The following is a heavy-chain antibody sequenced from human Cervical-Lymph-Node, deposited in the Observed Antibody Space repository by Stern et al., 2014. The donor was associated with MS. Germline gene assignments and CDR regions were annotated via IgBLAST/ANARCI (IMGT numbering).Heavy chain of an antibody. CDR1: GFTFSSYW. D-gene: IGHD1-26*01. Sequence: EVQLEESGGGLVQPGGSLRLSCAASGFTFSSYWMSWVRQAPGKGLEWVANIKQDGSEKHYVDSVKGRFTISRDNAKNSLYLEMNSLRAEDTAVYYCARDKIVGPTNPDCWGQGTLVTVSS. CDR3: ARDKIVGPTNPDC. CDR2: IKQDGSEK. V-gene: IGHV3-7*03. J-gene: IGHJ4*02.